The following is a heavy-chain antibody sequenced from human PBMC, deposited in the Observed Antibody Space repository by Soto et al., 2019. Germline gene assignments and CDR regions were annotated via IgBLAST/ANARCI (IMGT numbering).Heavy chain of an antibody. J-gene: IGHJ4*02. CDR2: ISSSSSYI. CDR1: GFTFSSYS. V-gene: IGHV3-21*01. Sequence: EVQLVESGGGLVKPGGSLRLSCAASGFTFSSYSMNWVRQAPGKGLEWVSYISSSSSYIYYADSVKGRFTISRDNAKNSLYLSMNSLRAEDTAVSYCARDLGGDFGSGYYSEYFDYWGQGTLGTVSS. CDR3: ARDLGGDFGSGYYSEYFDY. D-gene: IGHD3-3*01.